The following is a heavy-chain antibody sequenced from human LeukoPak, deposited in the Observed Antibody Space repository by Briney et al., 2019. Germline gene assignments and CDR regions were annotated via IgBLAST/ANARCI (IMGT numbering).Heavy chain of an antibody. J-gene: IGHJ2*01. CDR1: GFTFNSFG. D-gene: IGHD3-22*01. CDR3: AKDPSYYDSSGFYYGNWYFDL. Sequence: GGSLRLSCAASGFTFNSFGMSWVRQAPGKGLEWVSAISGGGGSTHYAGPVKGRFTISRDNSKNTLYLQMNSMRAEDTAVYYCAKDPSYYDSSGFYYGNWYFDLWGRGTLVTVSS. V-gene: IGHV3-23*01. CDR2: ISGGGGST.